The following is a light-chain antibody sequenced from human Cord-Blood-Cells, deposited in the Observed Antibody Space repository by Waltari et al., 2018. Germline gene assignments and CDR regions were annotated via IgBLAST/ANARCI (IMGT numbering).Light chain of an antibody. CDR3: AAWDDSLNGVV. J-gene: IGLJ2*01. Sequence: QSVLTQPPSASGTPGQRVTISCSGSSSNIGSNTVNWYQQLPGTAPKLLIYSNNRRPSWVPDRISGSKSGTSASLAINVLQSEDEAEYYCAAWDDSLNGVVFGGGTKLTVL. V-gene: IGLV1-44*01. CDR2: SNN. CDR1: SSNIGSNT.